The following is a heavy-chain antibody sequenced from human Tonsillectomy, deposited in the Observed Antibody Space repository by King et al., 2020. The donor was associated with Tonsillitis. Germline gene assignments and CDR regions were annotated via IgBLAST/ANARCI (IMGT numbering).Heavy chain of an antibody. CDR2: ISDSNSYT. J-gene: IGHJ4*02. D-gene: IGHD3-3*01. CDR1: GFTFSDYY. CDR3: ARHWEVWSGSYYFDY. V-gene: IGHV3-11*06. Sequence: VQLVESGGGLVKPGGSLSLSCAASGFTFSDYYMSWIRQAPGKGLQWVSYISDSNSYTNYADSVKGRFTISRDNAKNSLYLQMNSLRAEDTAVYYCARHWEVWSGSYYFDYWGQGTLVTVSS.